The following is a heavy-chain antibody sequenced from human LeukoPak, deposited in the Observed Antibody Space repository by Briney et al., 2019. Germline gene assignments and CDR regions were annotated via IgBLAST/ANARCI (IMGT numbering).Heavy chain of an antibody. D-gene: IGHD4-17*01. CDR1: GGSISSYY. V-gene: IGHV4-59*01. CDR2: IHYSGTT. Sequence: PSETLSLTCTVSGGSISSYYWSWIRQPPGKGLEWIGYIHYSGTTNYNPSLESRVAISVETSNNQFSLRLGSLTAADTAVYYCLRDKRDVTRPSSERFDYWGQGILVTVSS. CDR3: LRDKRDVTRPSSERFDY. J-gene: IGHJ4*02.